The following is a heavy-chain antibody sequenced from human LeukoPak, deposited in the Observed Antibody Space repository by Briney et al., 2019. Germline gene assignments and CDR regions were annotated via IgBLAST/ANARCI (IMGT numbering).Heavy chain of an antibody. CDR1: GYTFTSYY. CDR3: ATSSGWYAPYDY. V-gene: IGHV1-2*02. Sequence: ASVKVSCKASGYTFTSYYMHWVRQAPGQGLEWMGWINPNSGGRNYAQNFQDRVTMTGDTSINTAYMELSRLRSDDTAVYYCATSSGWYAPYDYWGQGTLVTVSS. D-gene: IGHD6-19*01. J-gene: IGHJ4*02. CDR2: INPNSGGR.